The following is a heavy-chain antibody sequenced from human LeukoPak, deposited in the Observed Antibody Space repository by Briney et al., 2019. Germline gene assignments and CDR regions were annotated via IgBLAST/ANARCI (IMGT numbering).Heavy chain of an antibody. V-gene: IGHV1-8*01. Sequence: GASVKVSCKASGYTFTSYDINWVRQATGQGLEWMGWMNPNSGNTGYAQKFQGRVTMTRNTSISTAYMELSSLRSEDTAVYYCASAGGIAAAGTGSGWYVWGQGTLVTVSS. CDR2: MNPNSGNT. J-gene: IGHJ4*02. CDR1: GYTFTSYD. CDR3: ASAGGIAAAGTGSGWYV. D-gene: IGHD6-13*01.